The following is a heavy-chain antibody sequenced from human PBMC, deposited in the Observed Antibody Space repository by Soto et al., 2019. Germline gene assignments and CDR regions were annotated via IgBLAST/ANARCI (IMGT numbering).Heavy chain of an antibody. J-gene: IGHJ4*02. CDR1: GYAFTSYG. CDR2: ISAYNGNT. V-gene: IGHV1-18*04. CDR3: ARVWEFVVVNDY. D-gene: IGHD2-21*01. Sequence: ASVKVSCKASGYAFTSYGISWVRQAPGQGLEWMGWISAYNGNTNYAQKLQGRVTMTTDTSTSTAYMELRSLRSDDTAVYYCARVWEFVVVNDYWGQGTLVTVSS.